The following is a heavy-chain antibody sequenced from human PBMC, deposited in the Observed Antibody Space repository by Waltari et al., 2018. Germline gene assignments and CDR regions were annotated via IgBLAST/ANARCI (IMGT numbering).Heavy chain of an antibody. CDR1: GFTFSSYG. CDR3: AKLSRGTQYNDAFDI. Sequence: QVQLVESGGGVVQPGRSLRLSCAASGFTFSSYGMHWVRQAPGKGLEWVAVIWYDGSNKYYADSVKGRFTISRDNSKNTLYLQMNSLRAEDTAMYYCAKLSRGTQYNDAFDIWGQGTMVTVSS. J-gene: IGHJ3*02. V-gene: IGHV3-30*18. CDR2: IWYDGSNK. D-gene: IGHD1-20*01.